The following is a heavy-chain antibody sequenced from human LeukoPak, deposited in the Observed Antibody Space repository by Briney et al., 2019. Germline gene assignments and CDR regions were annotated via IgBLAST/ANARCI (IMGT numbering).Heavy chain of an antibody. V-gene: IGHV4-30-2*01. CDR2: IYHSGST. J-gene: IGHJ4*02. CDR3: ARQLENYDFWSGGYFDY. Sequence: SETLSLTCTVSSGSISSGGYYWSWIRQPPGKGLEWIGYIYHSGSTYYNPSLKSRVTISVDRSKNQFSLKLSSVTAADTAVYYCARQLENYDFWSGGYFDYWGQGTLVTVSS. CDR1: SGSISSGGYY. D-gene: IGHD3-3*01.